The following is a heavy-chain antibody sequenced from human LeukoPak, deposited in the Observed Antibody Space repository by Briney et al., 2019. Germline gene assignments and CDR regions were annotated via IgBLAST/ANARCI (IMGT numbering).Heavy chain of an antibody. V-gene: IGHV1-2*02. Sequence: ASVKVSCKASGHTFTGYYMHWVRQAPGQGLEWMGWINPNSGGTNYAQKFQGRVTMTRDTSISTAYMELSRLRSDDTAVYYCARSSLTPQNVVVPAALRNFDYWGQGTLVTVSS. D-gene: IGHD2-2*01. CDR1: GHTFTGYY. J-gene: IGHJ4*02. CDR2: INPNSGGT. CDR3: ARSSLTPQNVVVPAALRNFDY.